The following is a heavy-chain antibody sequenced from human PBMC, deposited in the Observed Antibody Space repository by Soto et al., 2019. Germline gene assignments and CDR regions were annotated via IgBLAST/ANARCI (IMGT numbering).Heavy chain of an antibody. CDR1: GFTFSSYG. Sequence: GGSLRLSCAASGFTFSSYGMHWVRQAPGKGLEWVAVIWYDGSNKYYADSVKGRFTISRDNSKNTLYLQMNSLRAEDTAVYYCARVGQLVPSFDYWGQGTLVTVSS. V-gene: IGHV3-33*01. J-gene: IGHJ4*02. CDR3: ARVGQLVPSFDY. D-gene: IGHD6-6*01. CDR2: IWYDGSNK.